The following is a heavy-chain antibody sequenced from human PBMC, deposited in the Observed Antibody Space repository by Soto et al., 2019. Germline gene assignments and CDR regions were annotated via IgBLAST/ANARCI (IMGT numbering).Heavy chain of an antibody. D-gene: IGHD2-15*01. CDR1: GDSVSSYY. V-gene: IGHV4-59*02. CDR2: IYISGNT. Sequence: QVQLQESGPGLVKPSETLSLSCTVSGDSVSSYYWSWIRQLPGRGLEWIGYIYISGNTNYNPSLKIRVTISRDTSKNQFSLNLKSVAAADTAVYYCARGVLRYSPYGMDVWGQGTTVTVSS. J-gene: IGHJ6*02. CDR3: ARGVLRYSPYGMDV.